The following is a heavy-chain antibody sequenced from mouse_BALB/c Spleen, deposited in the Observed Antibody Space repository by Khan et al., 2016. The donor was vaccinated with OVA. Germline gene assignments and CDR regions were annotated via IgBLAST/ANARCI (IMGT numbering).Heavy chain of an antibody. CDR2: INTGGHYT. CDR1: GFTFSTYG. CDR3: ARRAYYYNSEAFAY. V-gene: IGHV5-6*01. J-gene: IGHJ3*01. D-gene: IGHD1-1*02. Sequence: VELVESGGDLVKTGASLKLSCAASGFTFSTYGMSWVRQTPDKRLEWVATINTGGHYTNYIDNVKGRFTISRDNAENTLYMQMTSLRSEDTAMYFCARRAYYYNSEAFAYWGQGTLVTVSA.